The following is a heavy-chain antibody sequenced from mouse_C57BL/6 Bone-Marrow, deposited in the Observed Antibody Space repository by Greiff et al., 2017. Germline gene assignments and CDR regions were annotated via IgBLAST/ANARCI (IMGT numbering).Heavy chain of an antibody. CDR2: ISSGGSYT. Sequence: DVMLVESGGDLVKPGGSLKLSCAASGFTFSGYGMSWVRQTPDKRLEWVATISSGGSYTYYPDSVKGRFTISRDNAKNTLYLQMSSLKSEDTAMYYCARHYYAMDYWGQGTSVTVSS. J-gene: IGHJ4*01. CDR3: ARHYYAMDY. V-gene: IGHV5-6*02. CDR1: GFTFSGYG.